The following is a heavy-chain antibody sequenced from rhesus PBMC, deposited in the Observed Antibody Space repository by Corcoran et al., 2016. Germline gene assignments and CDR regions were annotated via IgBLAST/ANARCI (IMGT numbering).Heavy chain of an antibody. CDR3: ASGSSYVHDWYFDL. D-gene: IGHD4-29*01. CDR1: GYTFTDYY. V-gene: IGHV1S2*01. J-gene: IGHJ2*01. Sequence: QVQLVQSGAEVKKPGSSVKVSCKASGYTFTDYYMHWVRQATRQVLEWMGWIHPYNGNTENAQKFQVRVTMTRDTSTSTAYMALSSLRSEDTAVYYCASGSSYVHDWYFDLWGPGTPITISS. CDR2: IHPYNGNT.